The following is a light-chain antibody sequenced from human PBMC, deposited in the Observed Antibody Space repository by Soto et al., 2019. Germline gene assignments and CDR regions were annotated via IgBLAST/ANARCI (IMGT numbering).Light chain of an antibody. CDR1: QDIKNF. V-gene: IGKV1-6*01. J-gene: IGKJ1*01. CDR3: LQDYIYPWT. Sequence: AMQMTQSPSSLSASVGDRVTITCRASQDIKNFLGWYQVKPGAAPKLLIYAATTLQSGVPSTFSGTGSGTDFTLTISSLQPADFAVYYWLQDYIYPWTFGQGTKVDIQ. CDR2: AAT.